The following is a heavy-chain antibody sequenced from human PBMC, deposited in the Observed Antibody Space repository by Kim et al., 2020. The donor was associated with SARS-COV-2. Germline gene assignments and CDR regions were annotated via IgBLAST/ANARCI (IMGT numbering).Heavy chain of an antibody. Sequence: GGSLRLSCAASGFTFSSYAMSWVRHAPGKGLEWVSAISGSGGSTYYADSVKGRFTISRDNSKNTLYLQMNSLRAEDTAVYYCAKDSADSNYYYYYYMDVWCKGTTVNVSS. CDR1: GFTFSSYA. J-gene: IGHJ6*03. V-gene: IGHV3-23*01. CDR2: ISGSGGST. D-gene: IGHD4-4*01. CDR3: AKDSADSNYYYYYYMDV.